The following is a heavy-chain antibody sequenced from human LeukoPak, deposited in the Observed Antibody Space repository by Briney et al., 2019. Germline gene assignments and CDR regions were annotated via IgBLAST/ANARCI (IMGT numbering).Heavy chain of an antibody. J-gene: IGHJ4*02. Sequence: AGRSLRLSCAASGFTFSSYVMHWVRQAPGKGLEWVAVISYDGSNKYYADSVKGRFTISRDNSKNTLYLQMNSLRAEDTAVYYCARDRLYDSSGNPVPPYFDYWGQGTLVTVSS. CDR3: ARDRLYDSSGNPVPPYFDY. CDR1: GFTFSSYV. D-gene: IGHD3-22*01. V-gene: IGHV3-30-3*01. CDR2: ISYDGSNK.